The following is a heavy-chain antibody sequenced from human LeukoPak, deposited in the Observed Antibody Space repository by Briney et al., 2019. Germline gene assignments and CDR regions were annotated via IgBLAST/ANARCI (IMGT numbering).Heavy chain of an antibody. J-gene: IGHJ6*03. Sequence: SETLSLTCTVSGGSISRSRDYWGWIRQPPGKGLEWIGSIYYSGSTYYNPSLKSRVTISVDTSKNQFSLKLSSVTAADTAVYYCARVGYSNYWYYYYYMDVWGKGTTVTVSS. D-gene: IGHD4-11*01. CDR1: GGSISRSRDY. CDR3: ARVGYSNYWYYYYYMDV. CDR2: IYYSGST. V-gene: IGHV4-39*07.